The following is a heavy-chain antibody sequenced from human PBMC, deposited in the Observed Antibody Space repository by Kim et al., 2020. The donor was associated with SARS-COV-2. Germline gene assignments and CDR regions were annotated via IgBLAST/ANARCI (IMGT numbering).Heavy chain of an antibody. CDR1: GYTFTSYG. J-gene: IGHJ6*02. D-gene: IGHD2-2*02. V-gene: IGHV1-18*04. CDR2: ISAYNGNT. CDR3: ARVQDIVVVPAAIPVDYYYYGMDV. Sequence: ASVKVSCKASGYTFTSYGISWVRQAPGQGLEWMGWISAYNGNTNYAQKLQGRVTMTTDTSTSTAYMELRSLRSDDTAVYYCARVQDIVVVPAAIPVDYYYYGMDVWGQGTTVTVSS.